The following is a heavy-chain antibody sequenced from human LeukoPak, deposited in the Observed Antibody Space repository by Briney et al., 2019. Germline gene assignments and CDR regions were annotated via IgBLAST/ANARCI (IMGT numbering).Heavy chain of an antibody. CDR2: IYYSGST. J-gene: IGHJ6*03. V-gene: IGHV4-61*05. Sequence: SETLSLTCTVSGGSISSSSYYWGWIRQPPGKGLEWIGYIYYSGSTNYNPSLKSRVTISVDTSKNQFSLKLSSVTAADTAVYYCARDRNYCSSTSCYLDYYYYYYMDVWGKGTTVTVSS. D-gene: IGHD2-2*01. CDR1: GGSISSSSYY. CDR3: ARDRNYCSSTSCYLDYYYYYYMDV.